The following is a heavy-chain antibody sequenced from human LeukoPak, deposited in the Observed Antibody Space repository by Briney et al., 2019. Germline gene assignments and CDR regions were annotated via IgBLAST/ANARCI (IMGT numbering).Heavy chain of an antibody. J-gene: IGHJ4*02. CDR1: GGSISSDY. V-gene: IGHV4-59*08. CDR2: IYVSGNS. D-gene: IGHD2/OR15-2a*01. Sequence: SETLSLTCTVSGGSISSDYWSWIRQPPGKGLEWIGYIYVSGNSNYNPSLKSRVSISLDTSKNQVSLTLTSVTAADTAVYYCARHPFSSPFDHWGQGTLVAVSS. CDR3: ARHPFSSPFDH.